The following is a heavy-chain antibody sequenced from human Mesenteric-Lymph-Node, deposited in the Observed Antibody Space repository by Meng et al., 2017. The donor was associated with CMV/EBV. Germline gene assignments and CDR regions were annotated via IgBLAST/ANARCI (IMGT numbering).Heavy chain of an antibody. J-gene: IGHJ6*02. CDR1: GFTFSSYW. CDR2: IKQDGSEK. D-gene: IGHD2-2*03. CDR3: ARDGYCSSTSCYRDYYYYGMDV. Sequence: GESLKISCAASGFTFSSYWMSWVRQAPGKGLEWVANIKQDGSEKYYVDSVKGRFTISRDNAKNSLYLQMNSLRAEDTAVYYCARDGYCSSTSCYRDYYYYGMDVWGQGTTVNVSS. V-gene: IGHV3-7*01.